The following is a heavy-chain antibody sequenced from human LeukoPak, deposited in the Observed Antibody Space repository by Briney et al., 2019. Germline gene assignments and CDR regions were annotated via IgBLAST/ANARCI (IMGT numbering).Heavy chain of an antibody. CDR2: INPNSGGT. CDR1: GYTFTSYY. CDR3: ARDIYSSGAFDI. D-gene: IGHD6-19*01. V-gene: IGHV1-2*02. Sequence: GASVKVSCKASGYTFTSYYMHWVRQAPGQGLEWMGWINPNSGGTNYAQKFQGRVTMTRDTSISTAYMELSRLRSDDTAVYYCARDIYSSGAFDIWGQGTMVTVSS. J-gene: IGHJ3*02.